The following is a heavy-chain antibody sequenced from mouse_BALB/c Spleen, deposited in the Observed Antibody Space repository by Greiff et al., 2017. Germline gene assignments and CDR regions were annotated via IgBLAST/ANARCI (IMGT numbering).Heavy chain of an antibody. Sequence: VQLQQSGAELVKPGASVKLSCTASGFNFNDTYMHWVKQRPEQGLEWIGRIDPANGNTKYDAKFQGKATITADTSSNTAYLQLSSLTSEDTAVYCYARVSSYACFAYWGQGTLVTVSA. CDR1: GFNFNDTY. CDR2: IDPANGNT. D-gene: IGHD6-5*01. CDR3: ARVSSYACFAY. J-gene: IGHJ3*01. V-gene: IGHV14-3*02.